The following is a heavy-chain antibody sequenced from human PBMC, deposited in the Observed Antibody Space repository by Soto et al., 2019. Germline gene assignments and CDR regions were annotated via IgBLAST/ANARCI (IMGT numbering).Heavy chain of an antibody. CDR1: GGTFSSYT. D-gene: IGHD2-2*01. CDR3: ARALTRYCSSTSCYVRWFDP. V-gene: IGHV1-69*02. Sequence: GASVKVSCKASGGTFSSYTISWVRQAPGQGLEWMGRIIPILGIANYAQKFQGRVTITADKSTSTAYMELSSLRSEDTAVYYCARALTRYCSSTSCYVRWFDPWGQGTLVTVSS. J-gene: IGHJ5*02. CDR2: IIPILGIA.